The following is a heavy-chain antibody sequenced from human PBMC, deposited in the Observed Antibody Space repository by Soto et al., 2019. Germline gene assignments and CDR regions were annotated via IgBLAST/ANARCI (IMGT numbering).Heavy chain of an antibody. Sequence: PSETLSLTCTLSGGSIFSDDWTWIRQPPGKGLEWIGYISRGGSSRYAPSLKGRVTFSTDTSKNQVSLKLTYVTVADTAVYYCARGYWFDPWGPGTLVTVSS. J-gene: IGHJ5*02. CDR1: GGSIFSDD. V-gene: IGHV4-59*01. CDR3: ARGYWFDP. CDR2: ISRGGSS.